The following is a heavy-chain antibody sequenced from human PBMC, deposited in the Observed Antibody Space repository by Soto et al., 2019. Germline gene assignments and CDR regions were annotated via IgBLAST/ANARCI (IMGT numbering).Heavy chain of an antibody. V-gene: IGHV1-8*01. CDR1: GYTFTGYD. CDR2: MNPNSGNT. CDR3: ARARGILCSGGSCYSYYGMDV. J-gene: IGHJ6*02. Sequence: QVQLVQSGAEVKNPGASVKVCCEASGYTFTGYDINWVRQATGQGLEWMGWMNPNSGNTGYAQKVQGRVTMTRNTSISTAYLEMSSLRSEDTAVYYCARARGILCSGGSCYSYYGMDVWGQGTTVTVSS. D-gene: IGHD2-15*01.